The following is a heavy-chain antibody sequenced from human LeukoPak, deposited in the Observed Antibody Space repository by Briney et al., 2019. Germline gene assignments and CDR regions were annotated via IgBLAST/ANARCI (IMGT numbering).Heavy chain of an antibody. CDR2: ISSSSSTI. CDR1: GFTFSAYS. J-gene: IGHJ4*02. Sequence: PGGSLRLSCAASGFTFSAYSINWVRQAPGKGLEWVSYISSSSSTINYADSVKGRFTISGDKAKNSLYLQMNSLRVEDTAVHYCARDYKYAFDNWGQGTLVTVSS. CDR3: ARDYKYAFDN. V-gene: IGHV3-48*01. D-gene: IGHD5-24*01.